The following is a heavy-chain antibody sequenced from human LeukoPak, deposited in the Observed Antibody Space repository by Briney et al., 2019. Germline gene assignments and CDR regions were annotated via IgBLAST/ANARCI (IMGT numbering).Heavy chain of an antibody. D-gene: IGHD3-9*01. Sequence: GGSMRLSCEVSGFLFGSYAMHWVRQAPGKGLEWVAIISYDGSKTDYVDSVKVRFIVSRDNSKNTVYLEMKSLTGGDTAVYFCTCLYTTRAPDDWSDRWERNWFDPWGQGTQVIVSS. CDR1: GFLFGSYA. J-gene: IGHJ5*02. CDR3: TCLYTTRAPDDWSDRWERNWFDP. V-gene: IGHV3-30-3*01. CDR2: ISYDGSKT.